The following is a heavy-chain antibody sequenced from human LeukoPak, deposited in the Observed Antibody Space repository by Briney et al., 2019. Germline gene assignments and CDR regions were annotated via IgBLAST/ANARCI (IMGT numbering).Heavy chain of an antibody. V-gene: IGHV4-34*01. CDR2: INHSGST. CDR1: GGSFSGYY. CDR3: ARGGYSGSDGSYDY. J-gene: IGHJ4*02. Sequence: SETLSLTCAVYGGSFSGYYWSWIRQPPGKGLEWIGEINHSGSTNYNPSLKSRVTISVDTSKNQFSLKLSSVTAADTAVYYCARGGYSGSDGSYDYWGQGTLVTVSS. D-gene: IGHD1-26*01.